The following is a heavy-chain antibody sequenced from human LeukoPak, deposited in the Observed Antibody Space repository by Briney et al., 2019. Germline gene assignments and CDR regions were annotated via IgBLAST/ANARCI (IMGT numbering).Heavy chain of an antibody. V-gene: IGHV3-23*01. J-gene: IGHJ4*02. CDR3: AKDLSYTSGASDH. Sequence: ITDDGYNTYSADSVKGRITFSRENSKNTLSLQLRSLRAEDTAVYYCAKDLSYTSGASDHWGQGTLVTVSS. D-gene: IGHD6-19*01. CDR2: ITDDGYNT.